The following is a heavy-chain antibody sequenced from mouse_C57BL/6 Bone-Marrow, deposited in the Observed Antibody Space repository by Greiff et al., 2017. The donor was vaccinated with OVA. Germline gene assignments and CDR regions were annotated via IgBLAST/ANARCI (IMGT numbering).Heavy chain of an antibody. V-gene: IGHV1-82*01. D-gene: IGHD1-1*02. CDR2: IYPGDGDT. CDR1: GYAFSSSW. Sequence: VQVVESGPELVKPGASVQISCKASGYAFSSSWMNWVKQRPGKGLEWIGRIYPGDGDTNYNGKFKGKATLTADKSSSTAYMQLSSLTSEDSAVYFCARPWYPWGTGTTVTVSS. CDR3: ARPWYP. J-gene: IGHJ1*03.